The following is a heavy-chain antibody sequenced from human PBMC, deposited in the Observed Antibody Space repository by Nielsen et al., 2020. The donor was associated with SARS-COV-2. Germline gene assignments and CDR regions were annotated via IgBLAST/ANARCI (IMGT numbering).Heavy chain of an antibody. Sequence: GGSLRLSCAVSGLTFSNYVMSWVRQAPGKGLEWVSGISRSGGRTDYADSVKGRFTISRDNAKNTLFLQMNSLTAEDTAVYYCARRGSYGSYFGLDVWGQGTTVTVSS. J-gene: IGHJ6*02. CDR1: GLTFSNYV. D-gene: IGHD1-26*01. CDR3: ARRGSYGSYFGLDV. CDR2: ISRSGGRT. V-gene: IGHV3-23*01.